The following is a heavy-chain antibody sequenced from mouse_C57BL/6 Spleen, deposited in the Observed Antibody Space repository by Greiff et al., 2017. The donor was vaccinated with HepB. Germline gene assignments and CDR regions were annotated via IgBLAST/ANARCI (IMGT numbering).Heavy chain of an antibody. J-gene: IGHJ3*01. D-gene: IGHD2-4*01. Sequence: EVQLQQSGPELVKPGASVKISCKASGYTFTDYYMNWVKQSHGKSLEWIGDINPNNGGTSYNQKFKGKATLTVDKSSSTAYMELRSLTSEDSAVYYCARSVIYYDYSWFAYWGQGTLVTVSA. V-gene: IGHV1-26*01. CDR1: GYTFTDYY. CDR3: ARSVIYYDYSWFAY. CDR2: INPNNGGT.